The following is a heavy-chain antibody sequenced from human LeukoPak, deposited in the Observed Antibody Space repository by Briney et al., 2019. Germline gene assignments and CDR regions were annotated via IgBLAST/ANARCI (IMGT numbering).Heavy chain of an antibody. CDR2: LNWNSGGI. CDR3: ARDRIKSSGYFDY. V-gene: IGHV3-9*01. J-gene: IGHJ4*02. CDR1: GFTFDDYA. Sequence: GGSLRLSRAASGFTFDDYAMHWVRQAPGKGLEWVSGLNWNSGGIVYADSVKGRFTISRDNAKNSLYLQMNSLRAEDTAVYYCARDRIKSSGYFDYWGQGTLVTVSS.